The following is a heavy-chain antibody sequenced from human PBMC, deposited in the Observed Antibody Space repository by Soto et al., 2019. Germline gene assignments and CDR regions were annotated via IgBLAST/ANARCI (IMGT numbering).Heavy chain of an antibody. D-gene: IGHD4-17*01. CDR1: GFTFSSYG. CDR2: IWYDGSNK. Sequence: GGSLRLSCAASGFTFSSYGMHWVRQAPGKGLEWVAVIWYDGSNKYYADSVKGRFTISRDNSKNTLYLQMNSLRAEDTAVYYCARDYGDLHLDYWGQGTLVTVSS. V-gene: IGHV3-33*01. J-gene: IGHJ4*02. CDR3: ARDYGDLHLDY.